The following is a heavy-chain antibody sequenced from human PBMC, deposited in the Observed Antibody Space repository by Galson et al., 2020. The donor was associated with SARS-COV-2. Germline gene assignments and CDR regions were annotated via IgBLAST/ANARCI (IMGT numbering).Heavy chain of an antibody. Sequence: GGSLRLSCAASGFTFSSYSMNWVRQAPGKGLEWVSYISSSSSTIYYADSVKGRFTISRDNAKNSLYLQMNSLRDEDTAVYYCAREMVDDSSGYYALIDYWGQGTLVTVSS. D-gene: IGHD3-22*01. CDR2: ISSSSSTI. CDR3: AREMVDDSSGYYALIDY. V-gene: IGHV3-48*02. J-gene: IGHJ4*02. CDR1: GFTFSSYS.